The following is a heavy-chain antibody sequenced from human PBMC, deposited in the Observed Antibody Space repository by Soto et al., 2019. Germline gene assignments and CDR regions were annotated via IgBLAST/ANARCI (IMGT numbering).Heavy chain of an antibody. CDR3: ARETYDYYGMDV. V-gene: IGHV4-31*03. CDR2: IYYSGST. Sequence: QVQLQESGPGLVKPSQTLSLTCTVSGGSISSGGYYWSGIRQHPGKGLEWIGYIYYSGSTYYNPSLKSRATISVDTSKNQFSLKLSSVTAADTAVYYCARETYDYYGMDVWGQGTTVTVSS. J-gene: IGHJ6*02. CDR1: GGSISSGGYY.